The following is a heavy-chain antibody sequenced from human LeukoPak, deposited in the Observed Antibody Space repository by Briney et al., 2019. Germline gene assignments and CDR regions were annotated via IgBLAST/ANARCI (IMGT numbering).Heavy chain of an antibody. D-gene: IGHD3-10*01. Sequence: GSLRLSCAASRFTFSSYAMSWVRQAPGKGLEWVSTISGSGGSTYYADSVKGRFTISRDNSKNTLYLQINIMRAEETGVEYGGGGGFGEAYYYYYCMDVWGKGITVTVSS. J-gene: IGHJ6*03. CDR1: RFTFSSYA. CDR2: ISGSGGST. V-gene: IGHV3-23*01. CDR3: GGGGFGEAYYYYYCMDV.